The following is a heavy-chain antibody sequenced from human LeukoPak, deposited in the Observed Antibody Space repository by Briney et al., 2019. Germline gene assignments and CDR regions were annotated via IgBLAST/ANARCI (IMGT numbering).Heavy chain of an antibody. CDR2: INWNGGST. Sequence: PGGSLRLSCAASGFTFDDYGMSWVRQAPGKGLEWVSGINWNGGSTGYADSVKGRFTISRDNAKNSLYLQMNSLRAEDTALYYCARGSSGGATTVFDYWGQGTLVTVSS. V-gene: IGHV3-20*04. J-gene: IGHJ4*02. CDR3: ARGSSGGATTVFDY. D-gene: IGHD1-26*01. CDR1: GFTFDDYG.